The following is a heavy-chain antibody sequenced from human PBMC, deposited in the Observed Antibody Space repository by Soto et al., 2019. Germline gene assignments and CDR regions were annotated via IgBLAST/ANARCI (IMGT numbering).Heavy chain of an antibody. CDR3: AKILLSSAVVSYGMDV. Sequence: LRLSCVASGFTFSRYAVHWVRQAPGKGLEWVAVMSYDGNKRYYAESVKGRFTISRDNSKNTQYLQMNSLRPEDTAVYYCAKILLSSAVVSYGMDVWGQGTTVTVSS. CDR1: GFTFSRYA. J-gene: IGHJ6*02. D-gene: IGHD3-10*01. CDR2: MSYDGNKR. V-gene: IGHV3-30-3*01.